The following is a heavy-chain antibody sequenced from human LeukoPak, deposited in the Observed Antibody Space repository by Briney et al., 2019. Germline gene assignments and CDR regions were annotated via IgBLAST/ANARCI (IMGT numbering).Heavy chain of an antibody. V-gene: IGHV1-18*01. CDR1: GYTFTSYG. CDR2: ISGYNGNT. J-gene: IGHJ4*02. CDR3: AQSPGGGSGSYYNV. Sequence: ASVKVSCKASGYTFTSYGISWVRQAPGQGLEWMGWISGYNGNTNYAQKLQGRVTMTTDTSTSTAYMELRSLRSEDTAVYYCAQSPGGGSGSYYNVWGQGTLVTVSS. D-gene: IGHD3-10*01.